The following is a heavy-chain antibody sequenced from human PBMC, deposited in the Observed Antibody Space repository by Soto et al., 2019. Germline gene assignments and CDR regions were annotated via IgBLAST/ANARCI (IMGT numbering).Heavy chain of an antibody. D-gene: IGHD3-10*01. CDR1: GGSISSYY. V-gene: IGHV4-59*01. CDR3: ARGPGSYSYYFDY. Sequence: SETLSLTCTVSGGSISSYYWSWIRQPPGKGLEWIGYIYYSGSTNYNPSLKSRVTISVDTSKNQFSLKLSSVTAADTAVYYCARGPGSYSYYFDYWGQGTLVTVS. J-gene: IGHJ4*02. CDR2: IYYSGST.